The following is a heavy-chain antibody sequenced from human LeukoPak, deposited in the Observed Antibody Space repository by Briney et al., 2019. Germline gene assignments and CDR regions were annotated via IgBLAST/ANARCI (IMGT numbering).Heavy chain of an antibody. CDR1: GFTFGDYA. CDR3: TRAPRYSYGLWYFDY. J-gene: IGHJ4*02. V-gene: IGHV3-49*03. D-gene: IGHD5-18*01. Sequence: GGSLRLSCTASGFTFGDYAMSWFRQAPGKGLEWVGFIRSKAYGGTTEYAASVKGRFTISRDDSKSIAYLQMNSLKTEDTAVYYCTRAPRYSYGLWYFDYWGQGTLVTVSS. CDR2: IRSKAYGGTT.